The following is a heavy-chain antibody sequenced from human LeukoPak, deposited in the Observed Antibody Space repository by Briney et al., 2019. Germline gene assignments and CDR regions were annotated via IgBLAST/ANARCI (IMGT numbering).Heavy chain of an antibody. CDR2: IRAYNGNT. Sequence: ASVKVSCKASGYTFTSFGIIWVRQAPGQGLEWMGWIRAYNGNTNYAQKVQGRITMTTDRSTSTAYMELRSLRPDDTAVYYCARDNLGFDYWGQGTLVTVS. D-gene: IGHD7-27*01. CDR3: ARDNLGFDY. V-gene: IGHV1-18*01. J-gene: IGHJ4*02. CDR1: GYTFTSFG.